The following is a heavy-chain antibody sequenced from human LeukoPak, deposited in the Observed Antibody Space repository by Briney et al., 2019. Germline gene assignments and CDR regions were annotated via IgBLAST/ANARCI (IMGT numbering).Heavy chain of an antibody. Sequence: PGGSLRLSCAASGFTFSSYWMSWLRQAPGEGLEWVAKIKQDGSEKYYVDSVKGRFTISRDNAKNSLYLQMNSLRAEDTAVYYCARVSGQWLVTHGAFGIWGQGTMVTVSS. CDR3: ARVSGQWLVTHGAFGI. D-gene: IGHD6-19*01. V-gene: IGHV3-7*01. CDR2: IKQDGSEK. CDR1: GFTFSSYW. J-gene: IGHJ3*02.